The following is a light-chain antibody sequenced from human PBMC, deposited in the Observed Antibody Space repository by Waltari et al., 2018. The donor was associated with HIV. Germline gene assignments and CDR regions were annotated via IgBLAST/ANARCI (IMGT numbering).Light chain of an antibody. Sequence: QSVLTQPPSASGTPGQRVTISCSGSSSNIGSTYVYWFQQVPGTAPKLLISRNDQRPSGVPDRFSGSKSGTSASLAISGLRSEDEADYYCAVWDDSLSGWVFGGGTKLTVL. J-gene: IGLJ3*02. V-gene: IGLV1-47*01. CDR2: RND. CDR1: SSNIGSTY. CDR3: AVWDDSLSGWV.